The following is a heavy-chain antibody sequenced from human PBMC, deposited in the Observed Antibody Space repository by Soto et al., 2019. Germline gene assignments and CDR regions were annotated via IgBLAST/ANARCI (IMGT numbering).Heavy chain of an antibody. Sequence: GGSLRLSCAASGFTFSSYAMSWVRQAPGKGLEWVSAISGSGGSTYYADSVKGRFTISRDNSKNTLYLQMNSLRAEDTAVYYCAKAPTRHTSNCYDYRGQGTLVTVSS. D-gene: IGHD2-2*01. CDR3: AKAPTRHTSNCYDY. V-gene: IGHV3-23*01. CDR1: GFTFSSYA. CDR2: ISGSGGST. J-gene: IGHJ4*02.